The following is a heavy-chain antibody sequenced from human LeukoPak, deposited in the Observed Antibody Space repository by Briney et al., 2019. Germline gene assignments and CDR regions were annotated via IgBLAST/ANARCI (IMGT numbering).Heavy chain of an antibody. CDR2: ISAYNGNT. CDR3: ARGRLYYYDMGAFDI. J-gene: IGHJ3*02. V-gene: IGHV1-18*01. D-gene: IGHD3-22*01. CDR1: GYTFTSYG. Sequence: ASVKVSCKASGYTFTSYGISWVRQAPGQGLEWMRWISAYNGNTNYAQKLQGRVTMTTDTSTSTAYMELRSLRSDDTAVYYCARGRLYYYDMGAFDIWGQGTMVTVSS.